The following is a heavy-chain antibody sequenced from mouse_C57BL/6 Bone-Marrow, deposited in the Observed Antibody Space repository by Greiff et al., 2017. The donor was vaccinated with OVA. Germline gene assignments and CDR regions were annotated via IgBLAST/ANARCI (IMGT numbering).Heavy chain of an antibody. CDR1: GYSFTGYY. CDR3: ASWHYGSSYWYFDV. J-gene: IGHJ1*03. V-gene: IGHV1-42*01. Sequence: EVQRVESGPELVKPGASVKISCKASGYSFTGYYMNWVKQSPEKSLEWIGEINPSTGGTTYNQKFKAKATLTVDKSSSTAYMQLKSLTSEDSAVYYCASWHYGSSYWYFDVWGTGTTVTVSS. D-gene: IGHD1-1*01. CDR2: INPSTGGT.